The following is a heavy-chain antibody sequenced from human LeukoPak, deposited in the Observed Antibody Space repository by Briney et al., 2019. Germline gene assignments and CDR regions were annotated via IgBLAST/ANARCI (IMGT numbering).Heavy chain of an antibody. CDR1: GGSISSYY. CDR2: IYYSGST. CDR3: ARGLGSAYYRSDSYFDY. V-gene: IGHV4-59*01. J-gene: IGHJ4*02. Sequence: PSETLSLTCTVSGGSISSYYWSWIRQPPGKGLEWIGYIYYSGSTNYNPSLKSRVTISVDTSKNQFSLKLSSVTAADTAVYYCARGLGSAYYRSDSYFDYWGQGTLVTVSS. D-gene: IGHD3-16*01.